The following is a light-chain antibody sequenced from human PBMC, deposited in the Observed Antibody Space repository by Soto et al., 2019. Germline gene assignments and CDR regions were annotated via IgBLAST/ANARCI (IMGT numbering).Light chain of an antibody. CDR3: SSYTSSSTLVV. Sequence: QSALTQPASVSGSPGQSITISCTGTSSDGGGYNYVSWYQQHPGKAPKLMIYDVSNRPSGVSNRLSGSKSGNTASLTISGLQAEDEADYYCSSYTSSSTLVVFGGGTKLTVL. J-gene: IGLJ2*01. CDR2: DVS. V-gene: IGLV2-14*01. CDR1: SSDGGGYNY.